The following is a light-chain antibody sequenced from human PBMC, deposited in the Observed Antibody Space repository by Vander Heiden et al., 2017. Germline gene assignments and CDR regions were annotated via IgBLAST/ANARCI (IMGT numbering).Light chain of an antibody. Sequence: QSALTQPPSVSGSPGQSIPISCPGTSSDVGGYNYVSWYQHHPGKAPKLMIYEVSNRPSGVSNRFSGSKSGNTASLTISGLQAEDEADYYCSSYRSSSTLFGGGTKLTVL. V-gene: IGLV2-14*01. CDR2: EVS. CDR3: SSYRSSSTL. CDR1: SSDVGGYNY. J-gene: IGLJ2*01.